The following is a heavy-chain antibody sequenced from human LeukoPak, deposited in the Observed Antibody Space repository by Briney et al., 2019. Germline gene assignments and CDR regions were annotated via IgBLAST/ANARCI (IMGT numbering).Heavy chain of an antibody. CDR3: ARGPGGVGLEGYYFDH. CDR2: IYHSGST. D-gene: IGHD1-26*01. CDR1: GHSISSGGYS. Sequence: SEPLSLPCSVSGHSISSGGYSWSWIRQPPGKGLEWNWYIYHSGSTYYNPSLKSRVTISVDRYKNQFSLKLSSVTAADTAVYYCARGPGGVGLEGYYFDHWAQGTLVTVST. J-gene: IGHJ4*02. V-gene: IGHV4-30-2*01.